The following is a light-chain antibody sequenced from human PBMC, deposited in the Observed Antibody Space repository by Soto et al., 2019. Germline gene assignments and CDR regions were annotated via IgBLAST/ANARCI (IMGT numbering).Light chain of an antibody. V-gene: IGLV2-14*01. Sequence: QSVLTQPASVSGSPGQSSTISCTGTSSDVGDYNYVSWYQQHPGKAPKLMIYEVSNRPSGVSNRFSGSKSGNTASLTVSGLQAEDEADYYCSSYTSSRVFGGGTKLTVL. CDR3: SSYTSSRV. CDR1: SSDVGDYNY. CDR2: EVS. J-gene: IGLJ2*01.